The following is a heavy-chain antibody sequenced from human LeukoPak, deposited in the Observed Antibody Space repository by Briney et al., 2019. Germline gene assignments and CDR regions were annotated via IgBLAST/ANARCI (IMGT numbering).Heavy chain of an antibody. Sequence: ASVKVSCKASGYTFTGYYMHWVRQAPGQGLEWMGWINPNSGGTNYAQKFQGRVTMTRDASISTAYMELSRLRSDDTAVYYCARGWSGSYYSHYYYYMDVWGKGTTVTVSS. D-gene: IGHD1-26*01. CDR1: GYTFTGYY. J-gene: IGHJ6*03. V-gene: IGHV1-2*02. CDR3: ARGWSGSYYSHYYYYMDV. CDR2: INPNSGGT.